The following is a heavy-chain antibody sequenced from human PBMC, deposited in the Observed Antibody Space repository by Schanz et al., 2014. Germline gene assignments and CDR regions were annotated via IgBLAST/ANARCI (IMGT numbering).Heavy chain of an antibody. Sequence: QVQLVQSGAGVKKPGPSVKVSCKASGGTFIIFILTWGRQAPGQGLEWMGRIIPILDKTNYAQKFQGRVTMTADKSTSTVYMEVSGLRSEDTAVYYCAKVDRTRYYAMDVWGQGTTVTVSS. CDR1: GGTFIIFI. CDR2: IIPILDKT. J-gene: IGHJ6*02. CDR3: AKVDRTRYYAMDV. V-gene: IGHV1-69*08. D-gene: IGHD3-9*01.